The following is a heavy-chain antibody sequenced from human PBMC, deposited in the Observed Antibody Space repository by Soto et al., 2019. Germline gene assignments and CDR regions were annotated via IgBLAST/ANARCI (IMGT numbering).Heavy chain of an antibody. CDR1: GYTFTRYY. Sequence: SVKVSCKASGYTFTRYYMHWVRQAPGQGLEWMGGIIPIFGTANYAQKFQGRVTITADESTSTAYMELSSLRSEDTAVYYCARDGSGSWIFDYWGQGTLVTVSS. V-gene: IGHV1-69*13. D-gene: IGHD3-10*01. J-gene: IGHJ4*02. CDR3: ARDGSGSWIFDY. CDR2: IIPIFGTA.